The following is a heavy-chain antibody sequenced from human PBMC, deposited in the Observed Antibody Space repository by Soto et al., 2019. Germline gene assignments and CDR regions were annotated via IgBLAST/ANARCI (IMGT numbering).Heavy chain of an antibody. D-gene: IGHD3-3*02. J-gene: IGHJ6*02. CDR3: SRDKTREHISANYYYALDV. Sequence: QVQLVQSGAEVVKPGSSVKVSCKASGDTFDTFAISWVRQAPGQGLEWMGGIIPIFRTPDYGQKFQGRVTIIADEAASTADLALSSLRSEDTAVYYCSRDKTREHISANYYYALDVWCQGTRVTVSS. CDR2: IIPIFRTP. V-gene: IGHV1-69*12. CDR1: GDTFDTFA.